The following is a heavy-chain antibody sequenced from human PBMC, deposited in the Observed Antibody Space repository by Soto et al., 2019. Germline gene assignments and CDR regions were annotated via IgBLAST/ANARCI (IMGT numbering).Heavy chain of an antibody. D-gene: IGHD3-3*01. CDR3: ARGLWSGYYTHYYYYYGMDV. CDR1: GYTFTGYY. V-gene: IGHV1-2*04. CDR2: INPNSGGT. J-gene: IGHJ6*02. Sequence: QVQLVQSGAEVKKPGASVKVSCKASGYTFTGYYMHWVRQAPGQGLEWMGWINPNSGGTNYAQKFQGWVTMTRDTSISTAYMELSRLRSDDTAVYYCARGLWSGYYTHYYYYYGMDVWGQGTTVTVSS.